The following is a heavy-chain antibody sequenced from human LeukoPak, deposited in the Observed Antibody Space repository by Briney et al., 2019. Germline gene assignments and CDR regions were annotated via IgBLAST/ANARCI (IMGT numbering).Heavy chain of an antibody. Sequence: PGGSLRLSCTASGFTFGDYTMSWVRQAPGEGLEWVGFIRSKAYGGTTEYAASVQGRFTISRDDSKNIASLQMNSLKSEDTAVYFCARDLPYYYDSSGPDYWGQGTLVTVSS. V-gene: IGHV3-49*04. CDR2: IRSKAYGGTT. D-gene: IGHD3-22*01. CDR1: GFTFGDYT. J-gene: IGHJ4*02. CDR3: ARDLPYYYDSSGPDY.